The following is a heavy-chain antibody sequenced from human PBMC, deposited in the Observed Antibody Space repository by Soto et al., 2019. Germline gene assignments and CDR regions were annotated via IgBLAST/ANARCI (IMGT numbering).Heavy chain of an antibody. J-gene: IGHJ4*02. V-gene: IGHV4-59*01. CDR2: IYYSGST. CDR3: AREEGDCLDY. CDR1: GGSISSYY. D-gene: IGHD2-21*02. Sequence: SETLSLTCTVSGGSISSYYWSWIRQPPGKGLEWIGYIYYSGSTNYNPSLKSRVTISVDTSKNQFSLKLSSVTAADTAVYYCAREEGDCLDYWGQGTLVTVSS.